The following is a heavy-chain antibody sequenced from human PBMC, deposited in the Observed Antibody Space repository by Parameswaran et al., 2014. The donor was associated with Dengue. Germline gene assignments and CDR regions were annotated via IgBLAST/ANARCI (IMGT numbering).Heavy chain of an antibody. J-gene: IGHJ5*02. D-gene: IGHD3-10*01. CDR3: ARGVGYYGSGRNNWFDP. CDR2: IIPIFGTA. V-gene: IGHV1-69*01. Sequence: SWVRQAPGQGLEWMGGIIPIFGTANYAQKFQGRVTITADESTSTAYMELSSLRSEDTAVYYCARGVGYYGSGRNNWFDPWGQGTLVTVSS.